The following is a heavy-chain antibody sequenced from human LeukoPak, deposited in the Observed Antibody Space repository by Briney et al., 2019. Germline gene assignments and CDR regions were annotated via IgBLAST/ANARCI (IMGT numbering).Heavy chain of an antibody. D-gene: IGHD1-26*01. CDR3: AKPKFQRAGSTD. J-gene: IGHJ4*02. CDR2: ISGSGGST. V-gene: IGHV3-23*01. Sequence: GSLRLSCAASGFTFSSYAMSWVRQAPWKGLEWVSAISGSGGSTYYADSVKGRFTISRDNSKNTLYLQMNSLRAGDTAVYYCAKPKFQRAGSTDWGQGTLVTVSS. CDR1: GFTFSSYA.